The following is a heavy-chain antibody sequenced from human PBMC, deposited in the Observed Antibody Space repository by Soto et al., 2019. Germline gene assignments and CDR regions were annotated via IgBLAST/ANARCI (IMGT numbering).Heavy chain of an antibody. CDR3: ARALVVGGGSYFDLWFDP. V-gene: IGHV1-69*01. Sequence: QVQLVQSGAEVKKPGSSVKVSCKASGGTFSSYAISWVRQAPGQGLEWMGGIIPIFGTANYAQKFQGRVTITADESTSTAYMELSSLRSEDTAVYYCARALVVGGGSYFDLWFDPWGQGTLVTVSS. CDR1: GGTFSSYA. CDR2: IIPIFGTA. J-gene: IGHJ5*02. D-gene: IGHD1-26*01.